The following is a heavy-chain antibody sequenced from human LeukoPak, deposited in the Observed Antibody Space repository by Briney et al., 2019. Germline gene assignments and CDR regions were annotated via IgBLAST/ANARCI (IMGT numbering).Heavy chain of an antibody. CDR3: ARQEARGYSYEGLDY. CDR2: ISYNGGRK. CDR1: GFSFSGYA. J-gene: IGHJ4*02. V-gene: IGHV3-30*04. Sequence: GGSLRLSCVTSGFSFSGYAIHWVRQAPGKGLEWVALISYNGGRKEYADSVKGRFTIDRGNSKNTVYLQMNSLRPDDTAIYFCARQEARGYSYEGLDYWGQGNLVTVSS. D-gene: IGHD3-22*01.